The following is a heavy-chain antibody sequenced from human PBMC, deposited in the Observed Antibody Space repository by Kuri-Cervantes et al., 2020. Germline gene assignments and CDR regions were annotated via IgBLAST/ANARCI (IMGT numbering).Heavy chain of an antibody. J-gene: IGHJ3*02. CDR1: GFTFSSYW. CDR2: INSDGSST. D-gene: IGHD2-21*01. Sequence: GESLKISCAASGFTFSSYWMHWVRQAPGKGLVWVSRINSDGSSTSYADSVKGRFTISRDNAKNTLYLQMNSLRAEDTAVYYCARERLWGDAFDIWGQGTMVTVSS. V-gene: IGHV3-74*01. CDR3: ARERLWGDAFDI.